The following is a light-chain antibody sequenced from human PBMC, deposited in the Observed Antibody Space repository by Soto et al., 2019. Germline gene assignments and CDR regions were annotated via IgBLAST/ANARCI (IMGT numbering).Light chain of an antibody. CDR2: EVS. V-gene: IGLV2-18*02. Sequence: QAVVTQPPSVSGSPGQSVTISCTGTSSDVGSYNRVSWYQQPPGTAPKLMIYEVSNRPSGVPDRFSGSKSDNTASLTISGLQAEDEADYYCSSYTSSNTFVVFGGGTKLTVL. J-gene: IGLJ2*01. CDR3: SSYTSSNTFVV. CDR1: SSDVGSYNR.